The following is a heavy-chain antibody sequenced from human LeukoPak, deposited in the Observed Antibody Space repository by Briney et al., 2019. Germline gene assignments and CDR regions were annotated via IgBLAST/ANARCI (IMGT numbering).Heavy chain of an antibody. CDR3: VRDFGYNYNY. D-gene: IGHD5-24*01. CDR1: GFTFSSYA. CDR2: ISPSDNTI. V-gene: IGHV3-48*04. Sequence: GGSLRLSCAASGFTFSSYAMSWVRQAPGKGLEWVSYISPSDNTIYHADSVKGRFTISRDNAKNSLYLQMNSLRAEDSAVYYCVRDFGYNYNYWGQGTLVTVSS. J-gene: IGHJ4*02.